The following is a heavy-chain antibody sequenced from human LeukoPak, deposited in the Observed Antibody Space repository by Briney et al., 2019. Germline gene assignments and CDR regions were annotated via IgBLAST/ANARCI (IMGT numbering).Heavy chain of an antibody. D-gene: IGHD4-11*01. CDR2: INHSGST. V-gene: IGHV4-34*01. J-gene: IGHJ4*02. CDR3: AREDYSNYFDY. Sequence: SETLSLTCAVYGGSFSGYYWSWIRQPPGKGLEWIGEINHSGSTNYNPSLKSRVTISVDTSKNQFSLKLSSVTAADTAVYYCAREDYSNYFDYWGRGTLVTVSS. CDR1: GGSFSGYY.